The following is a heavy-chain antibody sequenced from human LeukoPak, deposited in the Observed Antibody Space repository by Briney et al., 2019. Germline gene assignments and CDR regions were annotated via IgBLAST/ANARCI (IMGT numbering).Heavy chain of an antibody. V-gene: IGHV3-21*01. Sequence: GGSLRLSCAASGFTFSTYSMNWVRQAPGKGLEWVSSISSASTYIYYADSVKGRFTVSRDNAKNSLFLQMNSLRVEDTAVYFCAYTYSGGQGHLVLVTS. D-gene: IGHD3-16*01. CDR2: ISSASTYI. CDR3: AYTYS. CDR1: GFTFSTYS. J-gene: IGHJ1*01.